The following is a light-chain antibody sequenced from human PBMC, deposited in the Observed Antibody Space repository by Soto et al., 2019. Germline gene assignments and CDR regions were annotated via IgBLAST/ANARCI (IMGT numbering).Light chain of an antibody. CDR2: GAS. Sequence: EVVMTQSPATLSVSPGERATLSCRASQSVSSNLAWYQQKPGQAPRLLIYGASTRATSIPARSSGSGSGTEFTLTISSLQSEDFAVYYCQQYNNWPPWTFGQGTKVEIK. CDR1: QSVSSN. V-gene: IGKV3-15*01. J-gene: IGKJ1*01. CDR3: QQYNNWPPWT.